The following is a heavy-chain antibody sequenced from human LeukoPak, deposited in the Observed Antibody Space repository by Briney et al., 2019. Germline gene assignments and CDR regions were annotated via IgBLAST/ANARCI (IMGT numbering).Heavy chain of an antibody. CDR3: ARVVTAAHNWFDP. J-gene: IGHJ5*02. CDR1: GYTFTGYY. V-gene: IGHV1-2*02. CDR2: INPNSGGT. Sequence: ASVKVSCKASGYTFTGYYMHWVRQAPGQGLEWMGWINPNSGGTNYAQKFQGRVTMTRDTSISTAYMELSRLRSDDTAVYYCARVVTAAHNWFDPWGQGTLVTVSS. D-gene: IGHD2-21*02.